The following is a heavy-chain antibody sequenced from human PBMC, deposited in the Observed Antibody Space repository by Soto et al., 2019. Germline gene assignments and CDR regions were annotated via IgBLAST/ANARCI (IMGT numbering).Heavy chain of an antibody. D-gene: IGHD2-8*01. CDR1: GGSISTGDDY. CDR2: IYYSGTT. Sequence: QLQLQESGPGLVRPSQTLSLTCTVSGGSISTGDDYWIWIRQPPGKGLEYIGYIYYSGTTYYNPSLESRVSISVDTSKNQFSLRLNSVTAADTAVYYCARLGQYGVNSDTGGWSDPWGQGSLVTVSS. V-gene: IGHV4-30-4*01. J-gene: IGHJ5*02. CDR3: ARLGQYGVNSDTGGWSDP.